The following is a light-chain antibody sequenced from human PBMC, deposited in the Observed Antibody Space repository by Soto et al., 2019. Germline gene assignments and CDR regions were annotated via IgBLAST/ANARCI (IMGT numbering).Light chain of an antibody. CDR3: QHYDSLPIT. CDR2: VAS. Sequence: EIVLTQSPGTLSLSPGERATLSCRASQSFSSSYLAWYQQKPGQPPRLPIYVASSRATGIPDRFSGSGSGTDFTLTISRLEPEDFAVFYCQHYDSLPITFGQGTRLEI. J-gene: IGKJ5*01. CDR1: QSFSSSY. V-gene: IGKV3-20*01.